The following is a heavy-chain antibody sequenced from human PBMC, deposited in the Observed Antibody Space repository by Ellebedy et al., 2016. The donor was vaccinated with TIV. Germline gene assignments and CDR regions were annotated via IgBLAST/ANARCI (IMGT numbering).Heavy chain of an antibody. D-gene: IGHD5-18*01. J-gene: IGHJ4*02. CDR3: AGRYSYGPLDY. CDR2: IYSSGSN. V-gene: IGHV4-59*01. CDR1: GGSISGFY. Sequence: SETLSLTXTVSGGSISGFYCSWIRQPPGKRLEWIGYIYSSGSNNYNPSLRSRVTMSVDSSKSRFSLKLSSVTAADTAVYYCAGRYSYGPLDYWGQGTLVAVSS.